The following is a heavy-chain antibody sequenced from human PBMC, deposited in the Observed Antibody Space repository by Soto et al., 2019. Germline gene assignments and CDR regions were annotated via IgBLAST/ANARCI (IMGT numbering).Heavy chain of an antibody. CDR3: SSTVSTDYFYHGMDV. CDR2: IRSKINNYAT. CDR1: GFTFSDSA. J-gene: IGHJ6*02. D-gene: IGHD4-4*01. V-gene: IGHV3-73*01. Sequence: EVQLVESGGGLVQPGGSLKLACAASGFTFSDSAIHWVRQASGRGLEWLGRIRSKINNYATIHAASVGGRFTISRDDSKNTAYLQMNSLKTEDTAIYFCSSTVSTDYFYHGMDVWGQGTTVTVSS.